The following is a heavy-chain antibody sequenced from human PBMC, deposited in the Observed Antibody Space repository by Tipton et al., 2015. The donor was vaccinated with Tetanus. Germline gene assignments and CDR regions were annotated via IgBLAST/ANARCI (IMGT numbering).Heavy chain of an antibody. Sequence: SLRLSCAASGFIFSSYGIHWVRQAPGKGLEWVAVSWYDGTDQYYADSVKGRFTRSRDNSKNTLYLQMNSPRAEDTALYYCAREADCSGGSCFSGDFDKWGQGTQVTVSS. D-gene: IGHD2-15*01. V-gene: IGHV3-33*01. J-gene: IGHJ4*02. CDR3: AREADCSGGSCFSGDFDK. CDR1: GFIFSSYG. CDR2: SWYDGTDQ.